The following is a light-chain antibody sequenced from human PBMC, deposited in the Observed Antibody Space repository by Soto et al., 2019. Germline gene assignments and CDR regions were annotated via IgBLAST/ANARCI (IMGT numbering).Light chain of an antibody. Sequence: EIVLTQSPGTLSLSPGERATLSCRASQSVSRTYLAWYQQKPGQAPRLLIYDASSRATGIPDRFSGSGSGTDFTLTISRLEPEDFALYYCQQYGGSPITFGLGTRLEIK. CDR3: QQYGGSPIT. V-gene: IGKV3-20*01. CDR2: DAS. J-gene: IGKJ5*01. CDR1: QSVSRTY.